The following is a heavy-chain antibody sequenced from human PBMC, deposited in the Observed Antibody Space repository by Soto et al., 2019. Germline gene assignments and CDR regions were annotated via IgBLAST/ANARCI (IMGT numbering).Heavy chain of an antibody. CDR2: ISSSSQNI. J-gene: IGHJ6*03. D-gene: IGHD3-10*01. CDR1: EFTFSTYA. CDR3: ARDQSRGQVFYYYMDV. Sequence: EVQLVESGGGLVQPGGSLRLSCAASEFTFSTYAMNWVRQAPGKGLEWVSYISSSSQNIRYADSVKGRFTISRDNAKNSLYLQMNSLRAEDTAVYYCARDQSRGQVFYYYMDVWGKGTTVTV. V-gene: IGHV3-48*01.